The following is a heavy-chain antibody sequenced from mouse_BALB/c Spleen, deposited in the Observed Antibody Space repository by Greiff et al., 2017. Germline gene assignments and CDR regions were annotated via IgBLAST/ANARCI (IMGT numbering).Heavy chain of an antibody. CDR3: ALIYYGYDDEYFDV. J-gene: IGHJ1*01. CDR1: GFNIKDTY. D-gene: IGHD2-2*01. CDR2: IDPANGNT. V-gene: IGHV14-3*02. Sequence: EVKLVESGAELVKPGASVKLSCTASGFNIKDTYMHWVKQRPEQGLEWIGRIDPANGNTKYDPKFQGKATITADTSSNTAYLQLSSLTSEDTAVYYCALIYYGYDDEYFDVWGAGTTVTVSS.